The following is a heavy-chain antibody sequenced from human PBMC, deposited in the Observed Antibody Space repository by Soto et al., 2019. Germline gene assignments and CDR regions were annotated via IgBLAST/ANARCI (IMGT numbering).Heavy chain of an antibody. CDR3: ARSPRGSYRTIGFDP. V-gene: IGHV3-48*03. J-gene: IGHJ5*02. CDR2: ISSSGSTI. Sequence: VGSLRLSCAASGFTFSSYEMNWVRQAPGKGLEWVSYISSSGSTIYYADSVKGRFTISRDNAKNSLYLQMNSLRAEDTAVYYCARSPRGSYRTIGFDPWGQGTLVTAPQ. CDR1: GFTFSSYE. D-gene: IGHD1-26*01.